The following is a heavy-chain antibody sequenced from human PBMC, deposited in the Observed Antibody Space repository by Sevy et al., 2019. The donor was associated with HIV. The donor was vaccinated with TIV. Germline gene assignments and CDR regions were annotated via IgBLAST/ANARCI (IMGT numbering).Heavy chain of an antibody. D-gene: IGHD5-12*01. V-gene: IGHV3-49*04. CDR1: GFIFGDYA. CDR3: TRGLATADTPEYYFDY. Sequence: GGSLRLSCTASGFIFGDYAMSWVRQAPGKGLEWVAFLKHRAYGGTLDYAASVKGRFTISRNDSKSIAYLQMNSLKTEDTAVYYCTRGLATADTPEYYFDYWGQGTLVTVSS. J-gene: IGHJ4*02. CDR2: LKHRAYGGTL.